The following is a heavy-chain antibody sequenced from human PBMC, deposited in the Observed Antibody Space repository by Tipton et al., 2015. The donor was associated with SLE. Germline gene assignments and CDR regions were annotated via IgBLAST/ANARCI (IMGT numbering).Heavy chain of an antibody. J-gene: IGHJ4*02. CDR1: GGSISNNY. V-gene: IGHV4-59*12. D-gene: IGHD3-16*01. Sequence: TLSLTCSVSGGSISNNYWIWIRQPPGKGLEWIGFISDGGGTNHNPSLKSRVTISVDTAKNQFSLRLNSVTAADTAVYYCAQGGGYGWGSYFDYWGQGTLVPLS. CDR3: AQGGGYGWGSYFDY. CDR2: ISDGGGT.